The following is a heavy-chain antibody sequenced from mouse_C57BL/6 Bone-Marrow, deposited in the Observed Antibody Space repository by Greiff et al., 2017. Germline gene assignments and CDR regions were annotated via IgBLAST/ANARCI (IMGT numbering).Heavy chain of an antibody. J-gene: IGHJ2*01. Sequence: EVQRVESGGGLVKPGGSLKLSCAASGFTFSSYAMSWVRQTPEKRLEWVATISDGGSYTYYPDNVKGRFTISRGNAKNNLYLHMSHLKSEDTAMYYCSRGCYDVYYWGQGTTLTVSS. D-gene: IGHD2-12*01. CDR2: ISDGGSYT. CDR1: GFTFSSYA. V-gene: IGHV5-4*01. CDR3: SRGCYDVYY.